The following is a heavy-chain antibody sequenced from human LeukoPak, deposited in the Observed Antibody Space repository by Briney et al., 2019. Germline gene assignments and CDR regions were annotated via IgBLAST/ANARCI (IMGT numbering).Heavy chain of an antibody. Sequence: QAGGPLRLSCAASGFTFSSYAMHWVRQAPGKGLEWVAVISYDGSNKYYADSVKGRFTISRDNAKNSLYLQMNSLRAEDTAVYYCARGYSYGSDPLDYWGQGTLVTVSS. CDR3: ARGYSYGSDPLDY. D-gene: IGHD5-18*01. V-gene: IGHV3-30-3*01. J-gene: IGHJ4*02. CDR1: GFTFSSYA. CDR2: ISYDGSNK.